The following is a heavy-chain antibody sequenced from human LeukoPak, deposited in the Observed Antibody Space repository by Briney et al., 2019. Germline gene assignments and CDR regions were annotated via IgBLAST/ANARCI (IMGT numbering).Heavy chain of an antibody. J-gene: IGHJ4*02. CDR1: GGSISSYY. CDR3: ARVGIAVADYYFDY. D-gene: IGHD6-19*01. V-gene: IGHV4-59*01. CDR2: IYHSGST. Sequence: SETLSLTCTVSGGSISSYYWSWIRQPPGKGLEWIGYIYHSGSTNYNPSLKSRVTISVDTSKNQFSLKLSSVTAADTAVYYCARVGIAVADYYFDYWGQGTLVTVSS.